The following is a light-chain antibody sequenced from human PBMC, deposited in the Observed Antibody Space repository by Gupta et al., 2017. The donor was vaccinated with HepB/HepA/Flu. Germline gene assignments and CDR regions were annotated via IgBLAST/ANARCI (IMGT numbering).Light chain of an antibody. CDR1: KLGDKN. V-gene: IGLV3-1*01. J-gene: IGLJ2*01. CDR3: QAWDSSSVI. CDR2: QDR. Sequence: SYELTQPPSVSVSPGQTASITCSGDKLGDKNVCWYQQKSGQSPVLVICQDRKRPSGIPDRFSGSNSGNTATLTISGSRAMDEAYYYCQAWDSSSVIFGRGTKLTVL.